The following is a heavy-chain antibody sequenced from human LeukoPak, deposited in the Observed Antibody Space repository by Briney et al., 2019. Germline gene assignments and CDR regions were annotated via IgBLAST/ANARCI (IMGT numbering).Heavy chain of an antibody. CDR2: IYYSGST. CDR1: GGSISSYY. V-gene: IGHV4-59*01. Sequence: SETLSLTCTVSGGSISSYYWSWIRQPPGKGLEWIGYIYYSGSTNYNPSLKSRVTISVDTSKNQFSLKLSSVTAADTAVYYCARVGYSSSWPQGGYDYWGQGTLVTVSS. D-gene: IGHD6-13*01. J-gene: IGHJ4*02. CDR3: ARVGYSSSWPQGGYDY.